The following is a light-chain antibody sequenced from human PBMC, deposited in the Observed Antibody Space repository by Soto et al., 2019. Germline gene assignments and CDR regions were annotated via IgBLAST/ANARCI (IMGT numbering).Light chain of an antibody. V-gene: IGLV2-14*01. Sequence: QSALTQPASVSGSPGQSITISCTGTSSDVGGYNYVSWYQQHPGKAPILMIYDVSNRPSGVSNRFSGSKSGNTASLTISGIQAEDEAEYYCSPYTSSSIPVFGGGTQLTVL. J-gene: IGLJ7*01. CDR1: SSDVGGYNY. CDR3: SPYTSSSIPV. CDR2: DVS.